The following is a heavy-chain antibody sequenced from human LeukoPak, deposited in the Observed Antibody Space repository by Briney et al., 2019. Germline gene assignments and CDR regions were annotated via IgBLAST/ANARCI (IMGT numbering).Heavy chain of an antibody. CDR3: ARTIFGVVSPIDY. D-gene: IGHD3-3*01. V-gene: IGHV3-30-3*01. CDR1: GFTFSSYA. Sequence: GGSLRLSCAASGFTFSSYAMHWVRQAPGKGLEWVAVISYDGSNKYYADSVKGRFTISRDNSKNTLYLQMNSLRAEDTAVYYCARTIFGVVSPIDYWGQGTLVTVSS. J-gene: IGHJ4*02. CDR2: ISYDGSNK.